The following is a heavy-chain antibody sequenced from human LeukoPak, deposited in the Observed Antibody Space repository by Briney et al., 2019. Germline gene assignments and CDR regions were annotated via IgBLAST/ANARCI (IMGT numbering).Heavy chain of an antibody. CDR3: ANSIAAAGTDY. V-gene: IGHV1-69*13. CDR1: GGTFSSYA. Sequence: SVKVSCKASGGTFSSYAVSWVRQAPGQGLEWMGGIIPIFGAANYAQKFQGRVTITADESTSTAYMELSSLRSEDTAVYYCANSIAAAGTDYWGQGTLVTVSS. CDR2: IIPIFGAA. J-gene: IGHJ4*02. D-gene: IGHD6-13*01.